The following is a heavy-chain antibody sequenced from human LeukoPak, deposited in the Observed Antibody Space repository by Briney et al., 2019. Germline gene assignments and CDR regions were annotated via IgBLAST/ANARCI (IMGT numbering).Heavy chain of an antibody. Sequence: ASVKVSCKASGYTFTSYGISWVRQAPGQGLEWMGWISAYNGNTNYAQKPQGRVTMTTDTSTSTAYMELRSLRSDDTAVYYCARTRTDFWSGYYSSWGQGTLVTVSS. CDR3: ARTRTDFWSGYYSS. D-gene: IGHD3-3*01. V-gene: IGHV1-18*01. CDR2: ISAYNGNT. J-gene: IGHJ5*02. CDR1: GYTFTSYG.